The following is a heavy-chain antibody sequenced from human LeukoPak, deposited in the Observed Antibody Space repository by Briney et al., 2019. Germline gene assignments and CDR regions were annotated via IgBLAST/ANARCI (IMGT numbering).Heavy chain of an antibody. CDR3: ARQRARGIFDAFDI. D-gene: IGHD3-10*01. CDR2: IYPDDSNT. Sequence: GESLKISCKGSGYSFTSYWIGWVRQMPGKGLEWMGIIYPDDSNTRYSPSFQGQVTLSADKSINTAYLQWSSLRASDTAMYYCARQRARGIFDAFDIWGQGTMVTVSS. J-gene: IGHJ3*02. CDR1: GYSFTSYW. V-gene: IGHV5-51*01.